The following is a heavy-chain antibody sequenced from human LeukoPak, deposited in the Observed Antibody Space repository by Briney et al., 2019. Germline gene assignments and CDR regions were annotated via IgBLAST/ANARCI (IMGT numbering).Heavy chain of an antibody. Sequence: ASVTVSCKASGYSFTTYGISWVRQAPGQGLEWMGWISAYNGNTNYAQTFQGRVTMTTDTSTTTAYMELTSLRSDDTAVYYCARDARGAYHFDRHGNYALGHWGQGTQVTVSS. CDR2: ISAYNGNT. CDR3: ARDARGAYHFDRHGNYALGH. J-gene: IGHJ4*02. V-gene: IGHV1-18*01. CDR1: GYSFTTYG. D-gene: IGHD3-22*01.